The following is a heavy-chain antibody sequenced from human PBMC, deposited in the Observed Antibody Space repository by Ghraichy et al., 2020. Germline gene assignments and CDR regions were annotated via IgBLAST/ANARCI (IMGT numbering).Heavy chain of an antibody. Sequence: GGSLRLSCVTSGFVFSTYRMHWVRQAPGKGLVWISRSHSDGGGTDYADSVRGRFTVSRDNAKSTLYLDMHSLRAEDTAVYYLVRGGADPWGQGTLVTVSS. CDR3: VRGGADP. J-gene: IGHJ5*02. CDR1: GFVFSTYR. V-gene: IGHV3-74*01. CDR2: SHSDGGGT. D-gene: IGHD3-16*01.